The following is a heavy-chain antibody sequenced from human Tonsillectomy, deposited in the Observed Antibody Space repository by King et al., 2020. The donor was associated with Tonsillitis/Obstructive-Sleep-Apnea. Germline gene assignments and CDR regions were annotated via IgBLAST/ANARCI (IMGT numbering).Heavy chain of an antibody. Sequence: VQLQESGPGLVKPSETLSLTCTVSGGSVSSGSYYWSWIRQPPGKGLEWIGYVYYGGSTNYNPSLKSRVTISVDTSKNQFSLKLSSVTAADTAVYYVAAQTLDFWSGNYYFDSWGQGTLVTVSS. CDR3: AAQTLDFWSGNYYFDS. J-gene: IGHJ4*02. V-gene: IGHV4-61*01. D-gene: IGHD3-3*01. CDR1: GGSVSSGSYY. CDR2: VYYGGST.